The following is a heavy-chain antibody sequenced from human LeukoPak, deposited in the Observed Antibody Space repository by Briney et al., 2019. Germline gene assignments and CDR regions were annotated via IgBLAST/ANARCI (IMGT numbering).Heavy chain of an antibody. J-gene: IGHJ6*03. Sequence: GGSLRLSCEASGFTFSHYGIHWVRQTPGKGLECVAAISSDGVDKHYADSVKGRFTISRDNSKSTLYLQMNSLRAEDTALYYCAREGHYDILTGYSPVEYYFYYMDVWGKGTTVTVSS. D-gene: IGHD3-9*01. CDR1: GFTFSHYG. CDR2: ISSDGVDK. CDR3: AREGHYDILTGYSPVEYYFYYMDV. V-gene: IGHV3-30*01.